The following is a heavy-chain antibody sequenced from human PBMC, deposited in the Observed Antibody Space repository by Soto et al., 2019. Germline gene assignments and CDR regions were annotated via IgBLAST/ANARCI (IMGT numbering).Heavy chain of an antibody. D-gene: IGHD3-3*01. CDR1: GFTFSSYA. CDR3: ATDYDFWSGYHMDYYGMDV. Sequence: PGGSLRLSCAASGFTFSSYAMSWVRQAPGKGLEWVSAISGSGGGTYYADSVKGRFTISRDNSKNTLYLQMNSLRAEDTAVYYCATDYDFWSGYHMDYYGMDVWGQGTTVTVSS. V-gene: IGHV3-23*01. J-gene: IGHJ6*02. CDR2: ISGSGGGT.